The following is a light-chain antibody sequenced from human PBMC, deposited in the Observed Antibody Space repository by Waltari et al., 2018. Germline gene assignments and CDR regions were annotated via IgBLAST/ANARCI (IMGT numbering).Light chain of an antibody. V-gene: IGLV2-8*01. CDR1: SSDVGGPNY. CDR2: EVT. J-gene: IGLJ1*01. Sequence: QSALTQPPSASGSPGQSVTISCTGTSSDVGGPNYVSWYQQHPGKAPELMIYEVTKRPSGVPDRFSGSKSANTASLTVSGLQAEDEADYYCSSYAGSNNLGVFGTGTKVTVL. CDR3: SSYAGSNNLGV.